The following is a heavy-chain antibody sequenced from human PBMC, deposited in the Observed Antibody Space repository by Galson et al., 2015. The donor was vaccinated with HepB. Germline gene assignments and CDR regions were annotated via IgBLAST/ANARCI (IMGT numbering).Heavy chain of an antibody. J-gene: IGHJ5*02. D-gene: IGHD4-23*01. CDR3: ATDRIRWSGGWFDP. CDR1: GDSVSSNSAA. Sequence: AISGDSVSSNSAAWNWIRQSPSRGLEWLGRTYYRSKWYNDYAVSVKSRITINPDTSKNQFSLQLNSVTPEDTAVYYCATDRIRWSGGWFDPWGQGTLVTVSS. CDR2: TYYRSKWYN. V-gene: IGHV6-1*01.